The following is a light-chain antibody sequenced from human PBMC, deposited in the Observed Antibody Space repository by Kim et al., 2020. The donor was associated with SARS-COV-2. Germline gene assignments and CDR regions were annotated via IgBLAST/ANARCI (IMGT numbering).Light chain of an antibody. Sequence: GDRVTITCRASQNIDSYLSWYQQKPGKAPKLLIYAAFSLQRGVSSRFSGSGYGTDFTLVISSLQPEDFATYYCQQSYSIPPTFGQGTKLEI. CDR2: AAF. CDR1: QNIDSY. J-gene: IGKJ2*01. CDR3: QQSYSIPPT. V-gene: IGKV1-39*01.